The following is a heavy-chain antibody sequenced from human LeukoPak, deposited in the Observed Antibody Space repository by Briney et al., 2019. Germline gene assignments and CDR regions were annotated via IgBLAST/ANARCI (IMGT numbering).Heavy chain of an antibody. V-gene: IGHV3-66*01. Sequence: GGSLRLSCAASGFTVSSNYMSWVRQAPGKGLEWVSAIYSGGKTYYADSVKGRFTISRDNSKNTLYLQMNSLRAEDTAVYYCARDGNSGWSHDYWGQGALVTVSS. CDR3: ARDGNSGWSHDY. J-gene: IGHJ4*02. CDR2: IYSGGKT. CDR1: GFTVSSNY. D-gene: IGHD6-19*01.